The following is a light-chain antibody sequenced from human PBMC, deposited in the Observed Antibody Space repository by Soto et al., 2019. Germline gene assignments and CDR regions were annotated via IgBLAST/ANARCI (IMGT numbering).Light chain of an antibody. J-gene: IGKJ2*01. CDR1: QSVSNKY. V-gene: IGKV3-20*01. Sequence: EVVLTQSPGTLSSSPGERATLSCRASQSVSNKYLAWYQQKPGQAPRLLIFGSSDRATGIPHRFSGSGSGTDVTLTISRLEPEDFAVYYCQQYGSSPPDTFGPGTKLAIK. CDR2: GSS. CDR3: QQYGSSPPDT.